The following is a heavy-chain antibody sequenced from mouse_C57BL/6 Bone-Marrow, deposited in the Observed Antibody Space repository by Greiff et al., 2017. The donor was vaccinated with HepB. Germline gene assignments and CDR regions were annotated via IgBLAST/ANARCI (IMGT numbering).Heavy chain of an antibody. J-gene: IGHJ4*01. CDR2: IDPSDSYT. V-gene: IGHV1-59*01. CDR1: GYTFTSYW. CDR3: ARGGVTDYYAMDY. D-gene: IGHD2-2*01. Sequence: QVQLKQPGAELVRPGTSVKLSCKASGYTFTSYWMHWVKQRPGQGLEWIGVIDPSDSYTNYNQKFKGKATLTVDTSSSTAYMQLSSLTSEDSAVYYCARGGVTDYYAMDYWGQGTSVTVSS.